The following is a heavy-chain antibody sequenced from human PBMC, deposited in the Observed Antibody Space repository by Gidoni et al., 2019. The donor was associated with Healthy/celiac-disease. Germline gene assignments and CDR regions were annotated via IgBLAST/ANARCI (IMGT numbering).Heavy chain of an antibody. J-gene: IGHJ6*02. D-gene: IGHD3-10*01. CDR2: IDYSGST. CDR3: ARETMVRGYYYYGMDV. Sequence: QVQLQESGPGLVKPSETLSLTCTVPGGSISSYYWSWIRQPPGKGLEWIGYIDYSGSTNYNPSLKIRVTISVDTSKNQFSLKLSSVTAADTAVYYCARETMVRGYYYYGMDVWGQGTTVTVSS. CDR1: GGSISSYY. V-gene: IGHV4-59*01.